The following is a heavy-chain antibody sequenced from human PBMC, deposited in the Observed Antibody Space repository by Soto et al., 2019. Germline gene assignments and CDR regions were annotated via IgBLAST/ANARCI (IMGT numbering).Heavy chain of an antibody. CDR1: GGSISSSSYY. V-gene: IGHV4-39*01. Sequence: QLQLQESGPGLVKPSETLSLTCTVSGGSISSSSYYWGWIRQPPGKGLEWIGNVYYSGTTYYNPSHKSRVTISVDTSKNEFSLILSSVTAGDTAVYYCARRMATKGRHFDYWGQGTLVTVSS. D-gene: IGHD5-12*01. CDR3: ARRMATKGRHFDY. CDR2: VYYSGTT. J-gene: IGHJ4*02.